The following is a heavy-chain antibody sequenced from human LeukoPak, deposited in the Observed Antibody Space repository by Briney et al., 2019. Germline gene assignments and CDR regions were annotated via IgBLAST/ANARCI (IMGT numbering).Heavy chain of an antibody. CDR3: ARVFDSSGYYPYYFDY. V-gene: IGHV1-8*01. Sequence: GAPVKVSCKASGYTFTSYDINWVRQATGQGLEWMGWMNPNSGNTGYAQKFQGRVTMTRNTSISTAYMELSSLRSEDTAVYYCARVFDSSGYYPYYFDYWGQGTLVTVSS. CDR1: GYTFTSYD. J-gene: IGHJ4*02. CDR2: MNPNSGNT. D-gene: IGHD3-22*01.